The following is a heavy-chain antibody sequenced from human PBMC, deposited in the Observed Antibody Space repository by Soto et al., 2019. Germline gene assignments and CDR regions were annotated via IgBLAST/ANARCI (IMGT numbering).Heavy chain of an antibody. CDR1: GGSSTAYY. Sequence: QVQLQQWGAGLLKPSETLSLTCAVYGGSSTAYYWSWIRQTPGKGLEWIGEINHSGTTNYNPSLKSRATISVDTSKGQFSLKLCSVTAADTAVYYCARVMAPGCTTSACYVSCGGREDYWGQGTLVTVSS. D-gene: IGHD2-8*01. V-gene: IGHV4-34*01. CDR2: INHSGTT. J-gene: IGHJ4*02. CDR3: ARVMAPGCTTSACYVSCGGREDY.